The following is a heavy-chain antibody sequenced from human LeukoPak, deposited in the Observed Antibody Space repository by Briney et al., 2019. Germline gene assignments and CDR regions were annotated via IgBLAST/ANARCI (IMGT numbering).Heavy chain of an antibody. D-gene: IGHD3-3*01. J-gene: IGHJ4*02. CDR2: IKSKTDGGIT. Sequence: GGSQRLSCAASGFTFSNAWMSWVGQAPGKGLEWVGRIKSKTDGGITEYAAPVKGRFTISRDDSKNTLYLQMNSLKTEDTAVYYCTSGRITIFGVDTFDYWGQGTLVTVSS. CDR1: GFTFSNAW. V-gene: IGHV3-15*01. CDR3: TSGRITIFGVDTFDY.